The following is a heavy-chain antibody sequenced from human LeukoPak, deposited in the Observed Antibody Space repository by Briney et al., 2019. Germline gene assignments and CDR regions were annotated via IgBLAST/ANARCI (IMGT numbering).Heavy chain of an antibody. CDR3: ATYSIAAPYFDC. J-gene: IGHJ4*02. Sequence: PGGSLRLSCAASGFTFSSYAMSWVRQAPGKGLEWVSAISGSSGSTYYADSVKGRFTISRDNSKNTLYLQMNSLRAEDTAVYYCATYSIAAPYFDCWGQGTLVTVSS. CDR2: ISGSSGST. V-gene: IGHV3-23*01. D-gene: IGHD6-6*01. CDR1: GFTFSSYA.